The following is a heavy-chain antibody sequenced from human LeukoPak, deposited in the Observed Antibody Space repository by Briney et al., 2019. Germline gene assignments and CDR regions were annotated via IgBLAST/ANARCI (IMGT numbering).Heavy chain of an antibody. CDR2: INHSGST. D-gene: IGHD1-14*01. CDR3: ARRTPKGTPGY. V-gene: IGHV4-34*01. Sequence: PSETLSLTCAVYGGSFSGYYWSWIRQPPGKGLEWIGEINHSGSTNYNPSLKSRVTISVDTSKNQFSLKLSSVTAADTAVYYCARRTPKGTPGYWGQGTLVTVSS. CDR1: GGSFSGYY. J-gene: IGHJ4*02.